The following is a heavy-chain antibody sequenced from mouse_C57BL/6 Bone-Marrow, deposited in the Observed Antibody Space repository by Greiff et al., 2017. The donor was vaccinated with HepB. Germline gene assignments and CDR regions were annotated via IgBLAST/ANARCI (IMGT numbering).Heavy chain of an antibody. D-gene: IGHD1-1*01. CDR3: ERGSYYYGSSFHYYAMDY. Sequence: QVQLKESGAELMKPGASVKLSCKATGYTFTGYWIEWVKQRPGHGLEWIGEILPGSGSTNYNEKFKGKATFTADTSSNTAYMQLSSLTTEDSAIYDCERGSYYYGSSFHYYAMDYWGQGTSVTVSS. CDR2: ILPGSGST. J-gene: IGHJ4*01. V-gene: IGHV1-9*01. CDR1: GYTFTGYW.